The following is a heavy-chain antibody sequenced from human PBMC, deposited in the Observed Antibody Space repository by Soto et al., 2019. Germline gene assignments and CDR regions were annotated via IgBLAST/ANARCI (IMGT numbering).Heavy chain of an antibody. Sequence: QVQLVESGGGVVQPGRSLRLSCAASGLPFSSYGMHWVRQAPGKGLECVAIILHDGSYKYHVDSVKGRFTISRDNSKNTLYLQMDSLRPEDTAVYYCGALNYGGDDCWGQGTLVTVSS. CDR2: ILHDGSYK. CDR3: GALNYGGDDC. D-gene: IGHD4-17*01. V-gene: IGHV3-30*03. CDR1: GLPFSSYG. J-gene: IGHJ4*02.